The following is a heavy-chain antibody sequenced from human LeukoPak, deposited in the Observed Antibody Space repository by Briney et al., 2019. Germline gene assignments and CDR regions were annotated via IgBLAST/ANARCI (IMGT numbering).Heavy chain of an antibody. CDR1: GGSISSYY. CDR3: AREGWDWFDP. V-gene: IGHV4-59*01. J-gene: IGHJ5*02. Sequence: PSETLSLTCTVSGGSISSYYWSWIRQPPGKGLEWIGYIYYSRSTNYNPSLKSRVTISVDTSKNQFSLKLSSVTAADTAVYYCAREGWDWFDPWGQGTLVTVSS. D-gene: IGHD2-15*01. CDR2: IYYSRST.